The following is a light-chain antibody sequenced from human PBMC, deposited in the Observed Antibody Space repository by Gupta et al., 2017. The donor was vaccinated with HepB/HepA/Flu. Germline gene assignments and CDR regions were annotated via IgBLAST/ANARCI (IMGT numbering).Light chain of an antibody. V-gene: IGKV1-9*01. CDR1: QGISNY. CDR3: QHHNSYPLT. J-gene: IGKJ4*01. Sequence: DIQLTQSPSFLSASVGDRVTITCRAGQGISNYLAWYQKQPGKAPKLLIYAASSLQSGVPSRFSGSGSGTEFTLTISSLQPEDFATYYCQHHNSYPLTFGGGTKVEIK. CDR2: AAS.